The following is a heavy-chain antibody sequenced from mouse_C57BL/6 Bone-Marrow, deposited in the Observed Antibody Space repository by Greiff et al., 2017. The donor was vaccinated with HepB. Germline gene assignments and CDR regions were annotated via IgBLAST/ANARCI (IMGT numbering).Heavy chain of an antibody. Sequence: VQLQQSGAELVKPGASVKLSCTASGFTFNDYYMHWVKQRPEQGLEWIGRIDPGGGETKYATKFQGKATLTVDTSSNTAYLQRSSLTSEDTAVYYCASLYNNGGSYRYFDVWGTGTTVTVSS. CDR1: GFTFNDYY. D-gene: IGHD1-1*01. J-gene: IGHJ1*03. CDR2: IDPGGGET. V-gene: IGHV14-2*01. CDR3: ASLYNNGGSYRYFDV.